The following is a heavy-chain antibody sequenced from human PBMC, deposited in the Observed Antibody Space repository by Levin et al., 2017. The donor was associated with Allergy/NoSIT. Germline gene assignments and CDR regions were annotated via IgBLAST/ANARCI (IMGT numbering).Heavy chain of an antibody. CDR2: LSSDGSKQ. Sequence: GGSLRLSCAASGFTFSTYVMQWVRQAPGKGLEWVALLSSDGSKQQYADSVQGRFTISRDNSKNTLYLQMNSLRAEDTAVYYCARDGPSIQYFGYFEYWGQGTLVTVSS. CDR1: GFTFSTYV. D-gene: IGHD2/OR15-2a*01. CDR3: ARDGPSIQYFGYFEY. J-gene: IGHJ4*02. V-gene: IGHV3-30*04.